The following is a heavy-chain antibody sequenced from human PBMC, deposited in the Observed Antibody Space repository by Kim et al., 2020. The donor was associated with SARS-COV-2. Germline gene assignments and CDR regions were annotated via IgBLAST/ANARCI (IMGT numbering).Heavy chain of an antibody. CDR1: GFTLSSYW. CDR3: ARRTATAGGYWYFDL. D-gene: IGHD6-13*01. CDR2: SNSDGSSR. J-gene: IGHJ2*01. V-gene: IGHV3-74*01. Sequence: GGSLRLSCAASGFTLSSYWMHWVRQAPGKGLVWVSRSNSDGSSRIYADSVKGRFSISRDNAKNTLYLQMNSLRAEDTAVYYCARRTATAGGYWYFDLWGRGTLVTVSS.